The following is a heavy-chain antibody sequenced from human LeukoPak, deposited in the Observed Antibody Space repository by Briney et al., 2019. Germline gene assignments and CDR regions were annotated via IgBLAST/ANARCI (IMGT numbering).Heavy chain of an antibody. CDR2: INPNSGGT. CDR3: GRVRAYDSGRFDY. J-gene: IGHJ4*02. CDR1: GYTFTGYY. Sequence: ASVKVSCKASGYTFTGYYIQWVRQAPGQGLECLGWINPNSGGTKSAQKFQGRVTMTRDTSISTAYMELSRLTSDDTAVYYCGRVRAYDSGRFDYWGQGTLVTVSS. V-gene: IGHV1-2*02. D-gene: IGHD2-21*01.